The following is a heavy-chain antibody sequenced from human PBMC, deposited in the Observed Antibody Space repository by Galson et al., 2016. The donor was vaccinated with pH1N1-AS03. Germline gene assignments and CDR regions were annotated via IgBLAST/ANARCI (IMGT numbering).Heavy chain of an antibody. D-gene: IGHD3-22*01. CDR3: ARLIYDRRGCAPWFDP. V-gene: IGHV4-38-2*01. CDR2: IYHTGTT. Sequence: ETLSLTCAVSGDSISSGHQWGWIRQSPGKGLEWIGSIYHTGTTYYNSPLKSRVTLSVDRWKNQFSLAVTSGTAADTAVYYCARLIYDRRGCAPWFDPWGQGTQVIVS. J-gene: IGHJ5*02. CDR1: GDSISSGHQ.